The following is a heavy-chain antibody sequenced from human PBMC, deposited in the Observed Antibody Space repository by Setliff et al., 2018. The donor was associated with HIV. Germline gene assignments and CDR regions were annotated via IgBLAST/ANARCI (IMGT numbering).Heavy chain of an antibody. J-gene: IGHJ6*02. CDR1: GFAFSDYD. CDR2: IGTEGDT. V-gene: IGHV3-13*01. Sequence: PGGSLRLSCATSGFAFSDYDFHWVRQVTGEGLEWVSAIGTEGDTYYADSVKGRFTISRENAKNSLYLQVNNVRAGDTAVYYCTRELNGHTSSHYYFGLDVWGQGTTVTVSS. D-gene: IGHD6-6*01. CDR3: TRELNGHTSSHYYFGLDV.